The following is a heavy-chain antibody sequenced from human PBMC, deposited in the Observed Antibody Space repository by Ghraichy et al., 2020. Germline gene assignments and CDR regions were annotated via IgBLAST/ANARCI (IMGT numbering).Heavy chain of an antibody. Sequence: GESLNISCVASGFTFSAYSMNWVRQAPGKGLEWVSYIDTSKRSTIYYAGSVRGRFTISRDNGRNSLYLQMNSLRDDDTAVYYCARKGASCGGDCYLDFDLWGRGTLVTVSS. CDR3: ARKGASCGGDCYLDFDL. CDR1: GFTFSAYS. D-gene: IGHD2-21*02. V-gene: IGHV3-48*02. J-gene: IGHJ2*01. CDR2: IDTSKRSTI.